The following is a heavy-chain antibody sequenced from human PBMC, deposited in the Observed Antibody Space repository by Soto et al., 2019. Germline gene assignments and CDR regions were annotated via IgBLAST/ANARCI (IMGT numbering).Heavy chain of an antibody. V-gene: IGHV1-18*01. Sequence: QVQLVQSGAEVKKPGASVKVSCKASGYTFTSYGISWVRQAPGQGLEWMGWISAYNGNTKYAQKPQGSLTXXTDTSTSTAYMELRSLRSDDTAAYYCAREPNYFDYWGQGTLVTVSS. J-gene: IGHJ4*02. CDR2: ISAYNGNT. CDR3: AREPNYFDY. CDR1: GYTFTSYG.